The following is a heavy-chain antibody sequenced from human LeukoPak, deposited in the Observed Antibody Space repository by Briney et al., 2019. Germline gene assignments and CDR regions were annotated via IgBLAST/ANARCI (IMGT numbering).Heavy chain of an antibody. Sequence: GGSLRLSCAASGFTFSSYEMNWVRQAPGKGLEWVSYISSSGSTIYYADSVKGRFTISRDNSKNALYLQMNSLRAEDTAVYYCARAYDYVWGSYHARGYYFDYWGQGTLVTVSS. CDR3: ARAYDYVWGSYHARGYYFDY. CDR2: ISSSGSTI. V-gene: IGHV3-48*03. J-gene: IGHJ4*02. D-gene: IGHD3-16*01. CDR1: GFTFSSYE.